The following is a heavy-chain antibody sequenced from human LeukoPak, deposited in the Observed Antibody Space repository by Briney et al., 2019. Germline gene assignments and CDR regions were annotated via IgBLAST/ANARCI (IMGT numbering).Heavy chain of an antibody. CDR1: GFPFSSYG. V-gene: IGHV3-30*03. CDR2: LSYDGSNE. Sequence: SLRLSCAASGFPFSSYGMHWVRQAPGKGLEWVTVLSYDGSNEYYADSVKGRFTISRDNFKNTLYLQMNSLRVEDTAVYYCAGSWFYRDYFEYWGQGTLVTVSS. CDR3: AGSWFYRDYFEY. D-gene: IGHD3-10*01. J-gene: IGHJ4*02.